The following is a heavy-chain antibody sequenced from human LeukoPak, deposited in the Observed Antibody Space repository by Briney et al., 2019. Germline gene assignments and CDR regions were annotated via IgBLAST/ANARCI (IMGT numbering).Heavy chain of an antibody. CDR3: ARYPYYYDSSGYYGYFDY. D-gene: IGHD3-22*01. Sequence: GSLRLSFAASGFTFSSYSMNWVRPAPGKGLEGIGGINHSGSTNYNPSLKSRVTISVDTSKNQFSLKLSSVTAADTAVYYCARYPYYYDSSGYYGYFDYWGQGTLVTVSS. CDR1: GFTFSSYS. CDR2: INHSGST. V-gene: IGHV4-34*01. J-gene: IGHJ4*02.